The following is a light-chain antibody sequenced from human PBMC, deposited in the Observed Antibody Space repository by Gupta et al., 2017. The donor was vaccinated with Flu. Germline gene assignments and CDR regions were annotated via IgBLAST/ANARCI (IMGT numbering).Light chain of an antibody. CDR3: QQHSDRPMYT. V-gene: IGKV3-11*01. CDR1: QRLNLY. CDR2: DAA. J-gene: IGKJ2*01. Sequence: EIVLTPSPATLSLSPGARAILPCRASQRLNLYLAWYQQKPGKPPRLLMFDAATRADGSPARWSGSGGGTDFTPLISSREQEDVAVYYCQQHSDRPMYTFGQGTKLE.